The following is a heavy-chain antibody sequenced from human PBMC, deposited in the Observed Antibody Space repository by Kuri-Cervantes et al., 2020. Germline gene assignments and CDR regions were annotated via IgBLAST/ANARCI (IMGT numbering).Heavy chain of an antibody. CDR3: ARSPSRYYMDV. Sequence: GSLRLSCTVSGGSISSSSYYWGWIRQPPGKGLEWIGYIYYSGSTNYNPSLKGRVTISVDTSKNQFSLKLSSVTAADTAVYYCARSPSRYYMDVWGKGTTVTVSS. CDR1: GGSISSSSYY. CDR2: IYYSGST. J-gene: IGHJ6*03. V-gene: IGHV4-61*05.